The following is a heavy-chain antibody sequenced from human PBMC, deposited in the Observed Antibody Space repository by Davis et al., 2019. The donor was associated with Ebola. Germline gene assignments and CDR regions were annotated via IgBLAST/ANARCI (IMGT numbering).Heavy chain of an antibody. CDR1: GGSSSAYY. J-gene: IGHJ4*02. Sequence: MPSETLSLTCAVSGGSSSAYYCSWIRQPPGTALDWIGEINHSGSTNYNPSLKTRVTISVDTSNNQFSLSLNSVTAADTAVYCCARADYTRYFDHWGRGTVVTVSP. D-gene: IGHD3-16*01. V-gene: IGHV4-34*01. CDR2: INHSGST. CDR3: ARADYTRYFDH.